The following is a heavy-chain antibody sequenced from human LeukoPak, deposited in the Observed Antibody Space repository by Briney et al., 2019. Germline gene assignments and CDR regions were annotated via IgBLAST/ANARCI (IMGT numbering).Heavy chain of an antibody. V-gene: IGHV3-74*01. J-gene: IGHJ4*02. CDR2: INTDGTST. CDR1: GFTFSSYW. Sequence: GGSLRLSCAASGFTFSSYWMHWVRQAPGKGLVWVSRINTDGTSTRYADSVKGRFTISRDNAKNTVYLQMNSLRAEDTAVYYCARGGTYFDYWGQGTLVTVSS. D-gene: IGHD1-1*01. CDR3: ARGGTYFDY.